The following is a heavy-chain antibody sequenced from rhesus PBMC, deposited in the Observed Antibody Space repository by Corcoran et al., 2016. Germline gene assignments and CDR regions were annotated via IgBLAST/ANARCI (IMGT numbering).Heavy chain of an antibody. CDR1: GGSISSSY. V-gene: IGHV4-169*02. J-gene: IGHJ4*01. CDR2: IYGSGSST. Sequence: QLQLQESGPGLVKPSETLSVTCAVSGGSISSSYWSWIRQAPGKGLEWNGYIYGSGSSTNYNPSPKSRVTLSVDTSKNQLSLKLSSVTTADTAVYYCARDLTYSSGWYGFDYWGQGVLVTVSS. CDR3: ARDLTYSSGWYGFDY. D-gene: IGHD6-31*01.